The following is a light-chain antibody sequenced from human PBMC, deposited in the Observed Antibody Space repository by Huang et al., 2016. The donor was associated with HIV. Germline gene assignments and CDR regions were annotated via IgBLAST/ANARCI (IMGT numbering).Light chain of an antibody. V-gene: IGKV3-15*01. CDR3: QQYNNWPPWT. CDR1: PSVNNN. Sequence: IVMTQSPATLSVSPGERATLSCRASPSVNNNLAWYQQNPGPAPRLLIYDASTRATDIPAGFSGSGSGTEFTLTISSLQSEDFAVYYCQQYNNWPPWTFGQGTKVEIK. CDR2: DAS. J-gene: IGKJ1*01.